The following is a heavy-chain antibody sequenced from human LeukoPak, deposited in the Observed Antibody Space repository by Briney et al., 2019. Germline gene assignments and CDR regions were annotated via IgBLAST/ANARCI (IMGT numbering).Heavy chain of an antibody. D-gene: IGHD5-18*01. CDR3: ARGPNTAMDYYMDV. V-gene: IGHV4-59*01. CDR1: GGSISSYY. CDR2: IYYSGST. Sequence: SETLSLTCTVSGGSISSYYWSWIRQPPGKGLEWIGYIYYSGSTIYNPSLKSRVTISVDTSKNQFSLRLSSVTAADTAVYYCARGPNTAMDYYMDVWGKGTTVTISS. J-gene: IGHJ6*03.